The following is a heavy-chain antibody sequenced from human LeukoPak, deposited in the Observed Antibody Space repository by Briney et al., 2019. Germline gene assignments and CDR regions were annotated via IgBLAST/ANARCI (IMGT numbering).Heavy chain of an antibody. J-gene: IGHJ4*02. Sequence: GRSMRPSCAASAFTLSSYSMNWVRSAPEKGLECVSYISSSSSTIYYADSVKGRFTIFRDNSKNTLYLQMNSLRAEDAAVYYCATEGSFDYWGQGTLVTVSS. CDR3: ATEGSFDY. CDR2: ISSSSSTI. V-gene: IGHV3-48*01. CDR1: AFTLSSYS.